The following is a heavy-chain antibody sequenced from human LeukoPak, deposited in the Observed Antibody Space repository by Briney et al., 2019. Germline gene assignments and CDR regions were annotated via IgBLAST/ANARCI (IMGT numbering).Heavy chain of an antibody. Sequence: PSETLSLTCTVSGGSISSGGYYWSWIRPHPGKGREWIGDIYYSRNTYYNPSLNSRVTISVDTSKNQFSLKLSSVTAADTAVYYCARAGSRYCSSTSRPLRAPFDPWGQGTLVTVSS. CDR1: GGSISSGGYY. CDR3: ARAGSRYCSSTSRPLRAPFDP. J-gene: IGHJ5*02. V-gene: IGHV4-31*03. CDR2: IYYSRNT. D-gene: IGHD2-2*01.